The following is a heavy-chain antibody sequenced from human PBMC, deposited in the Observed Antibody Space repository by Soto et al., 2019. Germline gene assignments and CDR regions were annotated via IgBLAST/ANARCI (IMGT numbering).Heavy chain of an antibody. D-gene: IGHD3-16*02. Sequence: PSETLSLTCTVSGGSISSGGYYWSWIRQHPGKGLEWIGYIYYSGSTYYNPSLKSRVTISVDTSKNQFSLKLSSVTAADTAVYYCARGRIMITFGGVIVIPLSLDYWGQGTLVTVSS. J-gene: IGHJ4*02. CDR3: ARGRIMITFGGVIVIPLSLDY. V-gene: IGHV4-31*03. CDR2: IYYSGST. CDR1: GGSISSGGYY.